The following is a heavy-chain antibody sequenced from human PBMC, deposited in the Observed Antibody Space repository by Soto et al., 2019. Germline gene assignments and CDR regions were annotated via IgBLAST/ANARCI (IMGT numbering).Heavy chain of an antibody. CDR2: ISSSGSTR. CDR3: ERAVWENGNRSGNDI. V-gene: IGHV3-11*01. Sequence: QVQLVESGGGLVKPGGSLRLSCAASGFTFSDYYMSWIRQAPGKGLEWGSYISSSGSTRYYTDSVKGRCTIYRDNPNNSLYLQMNSLRAEDTAVYYCERAVWENGNRSGNDIWCQGTTVTVSS. CDR1: GFTFSDYY. D-gene: IGHD1-26*01. J-gene: IGHJ6*02.